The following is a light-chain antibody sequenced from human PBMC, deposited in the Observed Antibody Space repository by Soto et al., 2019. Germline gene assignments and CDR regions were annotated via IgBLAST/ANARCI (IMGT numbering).Light chain of an antibody. CDR1: RAITNH. J-gene: IGKJ4*01. CDR2: AAS. CDR3: QQNYITPLT. Sequence: DVQLTQSPSPLSASVGDRVSISCRASRAITNHLNWYQQKPGKAPILLVYAASTLETGVPSRFSGSGSGTDFTLTIDSLQREDVATYLCQQNYITPLTFGGGTKVDIK. V-gene: IGKV1-39*01.